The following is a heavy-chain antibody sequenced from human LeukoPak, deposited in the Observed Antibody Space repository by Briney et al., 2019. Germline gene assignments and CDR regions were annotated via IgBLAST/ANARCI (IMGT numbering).Heavy chain of an antibody. J-gene: IGHJ5*02. D-gene: IGHD3-22*01. CDR2: ISGSGGST. V-gene: IGHV3-23*01. Sequence: GGSLRLSCAASGFTFRNHGMDWVRQAPGKGLEWVSGISGSGGSTYYADSVKGRFTISRDNSKNTLYLQMNSLRAEDTAVYYCAKDRDYYDSSGYWFDPWGQGTLVTVSS. CDR3: AKDRDYYDSSGYWFDP. CDR1: GFTFRNHG.